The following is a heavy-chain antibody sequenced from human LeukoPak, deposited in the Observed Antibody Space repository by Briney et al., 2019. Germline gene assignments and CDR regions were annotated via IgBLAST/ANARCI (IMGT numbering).Heavy chain of an antibody. CDR2: ISAYNGNT. J-gene: IGHJ6*02. CDR1: GYTFTSYG. D-gene: IGHD1-26*01. Sequence: ASVKVSCTASGYTFTSYGISWVRQAPRQGLEWMGWISAYNGNTNYAQKLQGRVTMTTDTSTSTAYMELRSLRSDDTAVYYCARVGFRDYYYGMDVWGQGTTVTVSS. CDR3: ARVGFRDYYYGMDV. V-gene: IGHV1-18*01.